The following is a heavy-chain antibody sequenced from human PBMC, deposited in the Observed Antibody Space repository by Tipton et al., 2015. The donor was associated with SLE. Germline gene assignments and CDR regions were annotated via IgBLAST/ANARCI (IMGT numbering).Heavy chain of an antibody. CDR1: GFTFSSYS. J-gene: IGHJ1*01. Sequence: SLRLSCAASGFTFSSYSMNWVRQAPGKGLEWVSSISSSSSYIYYADSVKGRFTISRDNAKNSLYLQMNSLRAEDTAVYYCARELYGDYEYFQHWGQGTLVTFSS. CDR3: ARELYGDYEYFQH. CDR2: ISSSSSYI. D-gene: IGHD4-17*01. V-gene: IGHV3-21*03.